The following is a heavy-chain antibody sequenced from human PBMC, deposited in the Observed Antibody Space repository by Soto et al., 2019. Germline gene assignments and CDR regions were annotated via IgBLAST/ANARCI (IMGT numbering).Heavy chain of an antibody. J-gene: IGHJ6*04. CDR2: INSDGSST. Sequence: GGSLRLSCAASGFTFSSYWMHWVRQAPGKGLVWVSRINSDGSSTSYADSVKGRFTISRDNAKNTLYLQMNSLRAEDTAVYYCARDRAIFGVVTALGVWGKGTTVTVSS. D-gene: IGHD3-3*01. V-gene: IGHV3-74*01. CDR1: GFTFSSYW. CDR3: ARDRAIFGVVTALGV.